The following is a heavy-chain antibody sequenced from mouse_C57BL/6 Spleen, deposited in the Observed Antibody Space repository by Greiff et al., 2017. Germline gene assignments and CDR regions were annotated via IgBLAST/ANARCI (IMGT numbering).Heavy chain of an antibody. CDR3: ARGDYYGSSYDFDY. Sequence: VQLQQSGAELVRPGTSVKVSCKASGYAFTNYLIEWVKQRPGQGLEWIGVINSGSGGTKYNEKFKGKATLTADKSSSTAYMQLSRLTSEDSAVYFCARGDYYGSSYDFDYWGQGTTLTVSS. V-gene: IGHV1-54*01. CDR1: GYAFTNYL. D-gene: IGHD1-1*01. J-gene: IGHJ2*01. CDR2: INSGSGGT.